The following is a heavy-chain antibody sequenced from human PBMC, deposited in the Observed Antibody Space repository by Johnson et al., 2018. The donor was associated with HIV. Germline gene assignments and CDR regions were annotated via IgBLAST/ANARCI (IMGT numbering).Heavy chain of an antibody. J-gene: IGHJ3*02. Sequence: VQLVESGGGVVRPGGSLRLSCAASGFQIDDYGMSWVRQAPGKGLEWVSGINWNGGSTGYADSVKGRFTISRDNAKNSLYLQMNSLRAEDTAIYYCARDTPAWRLLPPIGAFDIWGQGTMVTVSS. CDR2: INWNGGST. D-gene: IGHD1-26*01. CDR1: GFQIDDYG. CDR3: ARDTPAWRLLPPIGAFDI. V-gene: IGHV3-20*04.